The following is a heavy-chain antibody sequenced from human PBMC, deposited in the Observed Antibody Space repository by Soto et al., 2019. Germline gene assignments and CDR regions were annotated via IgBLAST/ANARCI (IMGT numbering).Heavy chain of an antibody. CDR2: IYYSGST. CDR1: GGSISSGGYY. V-gene: IGHV4-31*03. J-gene: IGHJ5*02. CDR3: ARGESSGGSGENWFDP. D-gene: IGHD6-19*01. Sequence: SETLSLTCTVSGGSISSGGYYWSWIRQHPGKGLEWIGYIYYSGSTYYNPSLKSRVTISVDTSKNQFSLKLSSVTAADTAVYYCARGESSGGSGENWFDPWGQGTLVTVSS.